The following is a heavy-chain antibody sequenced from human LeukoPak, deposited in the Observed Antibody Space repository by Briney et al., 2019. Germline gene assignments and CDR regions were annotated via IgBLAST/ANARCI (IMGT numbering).Heavy chain of an antibody. V-gene: IGHV3-48*03. D-gene: IGHD2-21*02. Sequence: RGALRLSCAASGFTFNIYEMNWVRQAPGKGLEWVSYITGSGLTFHHADSVKGRFTISRDNANNSLYLQLSSLRAEDTAVYYCARARCGDDCFPPYYFDYWGQGTLVTVSS. J-gene: IGHJ4*02. CDR1: GFTFNIYE. CDR3: ARARCGDDCFPPYYFDY. CDR2: ITGSGLTF.